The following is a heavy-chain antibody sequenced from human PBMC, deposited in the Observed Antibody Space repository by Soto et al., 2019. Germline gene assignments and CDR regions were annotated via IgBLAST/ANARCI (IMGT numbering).Heavy chain of an antibody. D-gene: IGHD5-18*01. J-gene: IGHJ4*02. CDR1: GYTFTSYD. CDR2: MNPNSGNT. V-gene: IGHV1-8*01. Sequence: ASVKFSCKASGYTFTSYDINWVRQATGQGLEWMGWMNPNSGNTGYAQKFQGRVTMTRNTSISTAYMELSSLRSEDTAVYYCARESKLWSTFDYWGQGTLVTVSS. CDR3: ARESKLWSTFDY.